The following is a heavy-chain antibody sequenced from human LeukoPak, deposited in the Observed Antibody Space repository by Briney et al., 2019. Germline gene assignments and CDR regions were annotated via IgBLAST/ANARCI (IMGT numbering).Heavy chain of an antibody. J-gene: IGHJ4*02. D-gene: IGHD3-16*01. CDR3: ERDGGFWGKYRPFDF. CDR2: ITSGSSTI. CDR1: GFTFSTYS. Sequence: GGSLRLSCVASGFTFSTYSMNWVRLAPGKGLERVSYITSGSSTIYYADSVKGRFTISRDNAKDSLYLQMNSLRAEDTAVYYCERDGGFWGKYRPFDFWGQGTLVTVSS. V-gene: IGHV3-48*01.